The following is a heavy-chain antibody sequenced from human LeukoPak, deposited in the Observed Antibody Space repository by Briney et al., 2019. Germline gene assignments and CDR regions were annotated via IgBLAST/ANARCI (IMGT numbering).Heavy chain of an antibody. Sequence: PSQTLSLTCTDSAGSISSGGYYWSWIRQPPGKGLEWIGYIYYSGSTNYNPSLKSRVTISVDTSKNQFSLKLSSVTAADTAVYYCARGSGWEETDYWGQGTLVTVSS. CDR2: IYYSGST. D-gene: IGHD6-19*01. V-gene: IGHV4-61*08. J-gene: IGHJ4*02. CDR3: ARGSGWEETDY. CDR1: AGSISSGGYY.